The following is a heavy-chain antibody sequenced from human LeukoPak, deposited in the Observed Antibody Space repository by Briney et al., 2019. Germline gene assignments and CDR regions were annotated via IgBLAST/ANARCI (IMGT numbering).Heavy chain of an antibody. D-gene: IGHD4-17*01. J-gene: IGHJ6*03. CDR2: IRYDGSNK. CDR1: GFTFSNYG. CDR3: AKVPNLIYGDYPHGYYYYYMDV. Sequence: PGGSLRLSCAASGFTFSNYGMHWVRQAPGKGLEWVAFIRYDGSNKYYADSVKGRFTISRDNSKNTLYLQMNSLRAEDTAVYYCAKVPNLIYGDYPHGYYYYYMDVWGKGTTVTISS. V-gene: IGHV3-30*02.